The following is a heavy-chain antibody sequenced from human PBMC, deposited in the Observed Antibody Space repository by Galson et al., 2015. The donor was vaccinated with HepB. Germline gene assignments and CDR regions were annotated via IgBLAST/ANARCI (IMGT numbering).Heavy chain of an antibody. V-gene: IGHV1-18*04. CDR3: ARVDLGVPPNYYDSSGYYYDY. D-gene: IGHD3-22*01. CDR1: GYTFTSYG. CDR2: ISAYNGNT. Sequence: SVKVSCKASGYTFTSYGISWVRQAPGQGLEWMGWISAYNGNTNYAQKLQGRVTMTTDTSTSTAYMELRSLRSDDTAVYYCARVDLGVPPNYYDSSGYYYDYWGQGTLVTVSS. J-gene: IGHJ4*02.